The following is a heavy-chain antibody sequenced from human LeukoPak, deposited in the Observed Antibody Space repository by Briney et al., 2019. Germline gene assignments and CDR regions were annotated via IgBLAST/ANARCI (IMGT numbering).Heavy chain of an antibody. CDR3: AKTCLVYYGSENYKYYFDY. CDR2: IYYTGAT. D-gene: IGHD3-10*01. Sequence: PSETLSLTCTVSGGSMSVHYWSWIRQTPGKGLEWIGHIYYTGATTYNPSLKSPVSISVDTSKNQFSLRLTSVTAADTAVYFCAKTCLVYYGSENYKYYFDYWGQGMLVTVSS. CDR1: GGSMSVHY. J-gene: IGHJ4*02. V-gene: IGHV4-59*11.